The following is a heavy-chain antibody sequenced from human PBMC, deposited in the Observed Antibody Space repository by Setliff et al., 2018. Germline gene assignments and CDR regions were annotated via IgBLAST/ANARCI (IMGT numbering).Heavy chain of an antibody. Sequence: SETLSLTCAVYGDSFSDGHFWGWIRQPPGKGLEWIGSIDRTGNRYYNSPLRSRVTLSIDMSRNEFSLELRSMTAADTAMYYCARRDEYLQFREFFDFWGQGILVTVSS. D-gene: IGHD3-10*01. J-gene: IGHJ4*02. CDR2: IDRTGNR. V-gene: IGHV4-38-2*01. CDR1: GDSFSDGHF. CDR3: ARRDEYLQFREFFDF.